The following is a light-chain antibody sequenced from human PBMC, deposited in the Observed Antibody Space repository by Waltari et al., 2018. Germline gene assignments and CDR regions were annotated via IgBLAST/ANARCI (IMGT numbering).Light chain of an antibody. J-gene: IGKJ2*01. CDR3: QQYSRTPYT. Sequence: DIVMTQSPDPLAVSLGERATTSCNSSRSVFSSPNNKNYLAWYQQKPGRPPKLVIYWASARESGVPDRFSGSGSGTDFTLTISSLQAEDVAVYYCQQYSRTPYTFGQGTKLDIK. CDR1: RSVFSSPNNKNY. CDR2: WAS. V-gene: IGKV4-1*01.